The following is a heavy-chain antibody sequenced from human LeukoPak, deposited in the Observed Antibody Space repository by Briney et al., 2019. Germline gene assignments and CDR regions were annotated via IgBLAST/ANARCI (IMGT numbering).Heavy chain of an antibody. CDR1: GFTYGDYA. V-gene: IGHV3-49*04. D-gene: IGHD3-3*01. Sequence: PGGSLSLSCTASGFTYGDYAMIWVRQASGKGLEGVGFIRSKAYGGLTEYAATVKSRFTISRDDSKSNAYLHMNSLKTEDTAVYYCTRLGITIFGVVIIPGDYFDYWGQGTLVTVSS. J-gene: IGHJ4*02. CDR2: IRSKAYGGLT. CDR3: TRLGITIFGVVIIPGDYFDY.